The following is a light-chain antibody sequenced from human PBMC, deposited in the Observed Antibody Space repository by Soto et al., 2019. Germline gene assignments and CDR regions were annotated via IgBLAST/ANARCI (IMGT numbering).Light chain of an antibody. J-gene: IGLJ1*01. CDR2: EVN. CDR1: RSNIGAGYD. Sequence: QSVLTQPPSVSGAPGQRVTISCTGSRSNIGAGYDVHWYQQLPGTAPKLMIYEVNKRPSGVPDRFSGSKSGNTASLTVSGLQAEDEADYYCSSYAGSSNVFGTGTKVTVL. CDR3: SSYAGSSNV. V-gene: IGLV1-40*01.